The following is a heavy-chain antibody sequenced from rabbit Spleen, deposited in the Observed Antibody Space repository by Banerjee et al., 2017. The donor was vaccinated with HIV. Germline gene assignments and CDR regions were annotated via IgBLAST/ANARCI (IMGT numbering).Heavy chain of an antibody. CDR2: IDLVFGST. CDR1: GFDFSSYG. Sequence: QEQLVESGGRLVTPGGSLTLSCKASGFDFSSYGVSWVRQAPGKGLEWIGYIDLVFGSTFYATWVNGRFSISRENTQNTVSLQLNSLTAADTATYFCARDLVTVIGWNFNLWGQGTLVTVS. CDR3: ARDLVTVIGWNFNL. V-gene: IGHV1S47*01. D-gene: IGHD5-1*01. J-gene: IGHJ4*01.